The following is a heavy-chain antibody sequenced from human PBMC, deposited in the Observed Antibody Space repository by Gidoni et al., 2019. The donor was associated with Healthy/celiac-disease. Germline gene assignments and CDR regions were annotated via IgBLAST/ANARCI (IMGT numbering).Heavy chain of an antibody. CDR2: ISYDGSNK. V-gene: IGHV3-30*18. CDR3: AKDGSGSCEH. D-gene: IGHD1-26*01. CDR1: GFTFSSYG. J-gene: IGHJ1*01. Sequence: QVQLVESGGGVVQPGRSLRLPCAASGFTFSSYGMHWVRQAPGKGLEWVAVISYDGSNKYYADSVKGRFTISRDNSKNTLYLQMNSLRAEDTAVYYCAKDGSGSCEHWGQGTLVTVSS.